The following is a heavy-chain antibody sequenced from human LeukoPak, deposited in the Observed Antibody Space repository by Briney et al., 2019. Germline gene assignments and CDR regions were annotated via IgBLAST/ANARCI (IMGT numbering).Heavy chain of an antibody. J-gene: IGHJ6*02. D-gene: IGHD3-9*01. CDR2: IYYTGST. CDR3: ARELRYRSYGMDV. Sequence: SETLSLTCTVSGGSIGTYYWSWIRQPPGEGLEWIGSIYYTGSTDYNPSLKSRVTISVDTSKNQFSLKVNSVTAADTAVYYCARELRYRSYGMDVWGQGTTVTVSS. V-gene: IGHV4-59*01. CDR1: GGSIGTYY.